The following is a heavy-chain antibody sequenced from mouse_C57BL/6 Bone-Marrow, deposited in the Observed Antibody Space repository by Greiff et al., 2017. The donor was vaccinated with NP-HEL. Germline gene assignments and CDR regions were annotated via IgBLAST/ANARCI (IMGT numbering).Heavy chain of an antibody. V-gene: IGHV1-81*01. Sequence: VQLQQSGAELARPGASVKLSCKASGYTFTSYGISWVKQRTGQGLEWIGEIYPRSGNTYYNEKFKGKATLTADKSSSTAYMKLRSLTSEDSAVYFCARRDLGRHYAMDYWGQGTSVTVSS. D-gene: IGHD4-1*01. J-gene: IGHJ4*01. CDR3: ARRDLGRHYAMDY. CDR2: IYPRSGNT. CDR1: GYTFTSYG.